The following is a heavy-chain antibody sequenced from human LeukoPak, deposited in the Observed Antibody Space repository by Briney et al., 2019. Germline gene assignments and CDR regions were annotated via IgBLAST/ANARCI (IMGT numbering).Heavy chain of an antibody. D-gene: IGHD2-15*01. CDR3: ARDHDPNCSGGSCYSGLGAFDI. Sequence: GGSLRLSCAASGFTFSSYSMNWVRQAPGKGLEWVSYISSSSSTIYYADSVKGRLTISRDNAKNSLYLQMNSLRDEDTAVYYCARDHDPNCSGGSCYSGLGAFDIWGQGTMVTVSS. CDR2: ISSSSSTI. V-gene: IGHV3-48*02. J-gene: IGHJ3*02. CDR1: GFTFSSYS.